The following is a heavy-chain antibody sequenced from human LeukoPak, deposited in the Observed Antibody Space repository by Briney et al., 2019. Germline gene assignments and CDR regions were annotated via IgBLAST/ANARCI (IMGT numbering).Heavy chain of an antibody. J-gene: IGHJ4*02. D-gene: IGHD6-19*01. CDR3: ARGDNSGWYFFDY. Sequence: PGESLKISCKASGYPFTDHWIGWVRQVPGKGLEWMGIIYPGDSDTRYSPSFQGQVTISADKSISTAYLQWRNLQAPDTAMYYCARGDNSGWYFFDYWGQGTLVTVSS. V-gene: IGHV5-51*01. CDR2: IYPGDSDT. CDR1: GYPFTDHW.